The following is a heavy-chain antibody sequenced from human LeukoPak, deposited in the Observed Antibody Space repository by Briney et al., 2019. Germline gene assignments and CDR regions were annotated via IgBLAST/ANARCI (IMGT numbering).Heavy chain of an antibody. CDR1: GGSFSDYY. Sequence: SETLSLTCAVYGGSFSDYYWSWIRQPPGKGLEWIGYIYYSGSTNYNPSLKSRVTISVDTSKNQFSLKLSSVTAADTAVYYCARAGWTDQGWYFGLWGRGTLVTVSS. J-gene: IGHJ2*01. CDR3: ARAGWTDQGWYFGL. CDR2: IYYSGST. D-gene: IGHD2-15*01. V-gene: IGHV4-59*12.